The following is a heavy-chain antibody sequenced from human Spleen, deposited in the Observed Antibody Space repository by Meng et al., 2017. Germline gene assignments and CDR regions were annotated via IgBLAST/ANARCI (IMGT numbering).Heavy chain of an antibody. CDR2: ISWNSGSI. D-gene: IGHD6-19*01. J-gene: IGHJ3*02. Sequence: SLKISCAASGFTFDDYAMHWVRQAPGKGLEWVSGISWNSGSIGYADSVKGRFTISRDNAKNSLYLQMNSLRAEDMALYYCAKVRSIAVAGTVPNAFDIWGQGTMVTVSS. CDR3: AKVRSIAVAGTVPNAFDI. CDR1: GFTFDDYA. V-gene: IGHV3-9*03.